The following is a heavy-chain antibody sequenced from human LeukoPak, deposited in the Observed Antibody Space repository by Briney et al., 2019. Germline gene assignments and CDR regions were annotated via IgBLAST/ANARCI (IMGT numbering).Heavy chain of an antibody. Sequence: GGSLRLSCAASGFTFSSYWMSWVRQAPGKGLEWVSSISSGRNYIYYADSVKGRFTISRDNAKNSLYLQMNSLRAEDTAVYYCARDLHTRISMIVVGEWFDPWGKGTLVTVSS. CDR1: GFTFSSYW. CDR2: ISSGRNYI. CDR3: ARDLHTRISMIVVGEWFDP. D-gene: IGHD3-22*01. V-gene: IGHV3-21*01. J-gene: IGHJ5*02.